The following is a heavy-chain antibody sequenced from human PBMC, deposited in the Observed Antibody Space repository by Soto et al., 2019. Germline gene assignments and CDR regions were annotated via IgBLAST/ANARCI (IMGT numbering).Heavy chain of an antibody. CDR3: ARGPVLRFLEWLFDY. J-gene: IGHJ4*02. Sequence: ASVKVSCKASGYTFTGYYMHWVRQAPGQGLEWMGWINPNSGGTNYAQKFQGWVTMTRDTSISTAYMELSRLRSDDTAVYYCARGPVLRFLEWLFDYWGQGTLVTVSS. V-gene: IGHV1-2*04. D-gene: IGHD3-3*01. CDR1: GYTFTGYY. CDR2: INPNSGGT.